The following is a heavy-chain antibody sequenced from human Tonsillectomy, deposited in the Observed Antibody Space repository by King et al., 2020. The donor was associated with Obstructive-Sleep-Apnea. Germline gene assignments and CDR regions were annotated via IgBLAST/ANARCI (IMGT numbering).Heavy chain of an antibody. CDR1: GGSISSSSYY. Sequence: QLQESGPGLVKPSETLSLTCTVSGGSISSSSYYWGWIRQPPGKGLEWIGEINHSGSTNYNPSLKSRVTISLDTSKNQFSLELSSVTAADTAVYYCARGGWGSSWPFDYWGQGTLVTVSS. CDR3: ARGGWGSSWPFDY. CDR2: INHSGST. V-gene: IGHV4-39*07. J-gene: IGHJ4*02. D-gene: IGHD6-13*01.